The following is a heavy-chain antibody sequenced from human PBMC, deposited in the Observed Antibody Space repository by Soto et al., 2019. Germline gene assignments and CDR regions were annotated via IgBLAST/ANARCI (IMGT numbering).Heavy chain of an antibody. CDR1: GGSISSSSYY. V-gene: IGHV4-39*01. D-gene: IGHD3-22*01. J-gene: IGHJ4*02. Sequence: PSETLSLTCTVSGGSISSSSYYWGWIRQPPGKGLEWIGSIYYSGSTYYNPSLKSRVTISVDTSKNQFSLKLSSVTAADTAVYYCARTYDSSGYYLSPFDYWGQGTLVTVSS. CDR2: IYYSGST. CDR3: ARTYDSSGYYLSPFDY.